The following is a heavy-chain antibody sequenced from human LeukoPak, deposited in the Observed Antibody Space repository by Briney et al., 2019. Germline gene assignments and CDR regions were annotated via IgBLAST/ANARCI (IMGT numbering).Heavy chain of an antibody. V-gene: IGHV1-3*03. CDR2: INAGNGNT. Sequence: ASVKVSCKASGYTFTSYAMHWVRQAPGQRLEWMGWINAGNGNTKYSQEFQGRVTITRDTSASTAYMELSSLRSEDMAVYYCARSYYGSGSYPPRFDYWGQGTLVTVFS. CDR3: ARSYYGSGSYPPRFDY. J-gene: IGHJ4*02. CDR1: GYTFTSYA. D-gene: IGHD3-10*01.